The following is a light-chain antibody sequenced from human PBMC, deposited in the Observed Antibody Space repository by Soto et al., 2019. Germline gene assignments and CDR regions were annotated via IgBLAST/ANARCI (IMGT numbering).Light chain of an antibody. CDR1: QSVSSSH. Sequence: EIVLTQSPGTVSLSPGERATLSFRSSQSVSSSHLAWYQQKPGQAPRLLMYGASSRATGIPARFSGSGSGTEFTLTISSLQSEDSAVYYCQQYNNWPPRTFGQGTKVDI. CDR3: QQYNNWPPRT. V-gene: IGKV3D-15*01. J-gene: IGKJ1*01. CDR2: GAS.